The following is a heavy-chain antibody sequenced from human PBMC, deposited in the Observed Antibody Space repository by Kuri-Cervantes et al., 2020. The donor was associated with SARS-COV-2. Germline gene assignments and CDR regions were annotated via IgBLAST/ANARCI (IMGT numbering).Heavy chain of an antibody. Sequence: ASVKVSCKASGYIFTSYYLHWVRQAPGQGLEWMGVINPTVGDTTYAQKFQGRVTMTEDTSTDTAYMELSSLRSEDTAVYYCATHAAIFGVVLPDYWGQGTLVTVSS. CDR2: INPTVGDT. D-gene: IGHD3-3*01. V-gene: IGHV1-46*01. J-gene: IGHJ4*02. CDR3: ATHAAIFGVVLPDY. CDR1: GYIFTSYY.